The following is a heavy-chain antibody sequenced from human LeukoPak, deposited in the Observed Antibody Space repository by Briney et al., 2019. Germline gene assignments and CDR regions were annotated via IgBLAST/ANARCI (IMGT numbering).Heavy chain of an antibody. J-gene: IGHJ4*02. V-gene: IGHV3-7*03. D-gene: IGHD2-8*02. Sequence: GGSLRLSCAASGFTFRRFWMSWVRQAPGKGLEWVASINQDESVKHYVDSVRGRFTISRDNSKSTLSLQMNSLRAEDTAIYYCATYRQVLLPFESWGQGTLVTVSS. CDR1: GFTFRRFW. CDR3: ATYRQVLLPFES. CDR2: INQDESVK.